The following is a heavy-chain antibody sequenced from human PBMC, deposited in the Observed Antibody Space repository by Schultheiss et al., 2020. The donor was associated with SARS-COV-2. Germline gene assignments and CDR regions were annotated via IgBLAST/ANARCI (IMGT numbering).Heavy chain of an antibody. CDR1: GFTFSSYS. CDR3: ARDGTGAIAVAGLDAFDI. CDR2: ISSSSSYI. J-gene: IGHJ3*02. D-gene: IGHD6-19*01. Sequence: GGSLRLSCAASGFTFSSYSMNWVRQAPGKGLEWVSSISSSSSYIYYADSVKGRFTISRDNAKNSLYLQMNSLRAEDTAVYYCARDGTGAIAVAGLDAFDIWGQGTMVTVSS. V-gene: IGHV3-21*01.